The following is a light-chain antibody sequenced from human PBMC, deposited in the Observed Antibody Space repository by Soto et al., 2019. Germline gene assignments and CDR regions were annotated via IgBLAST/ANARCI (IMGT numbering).Light chain of an antibody. CDR2: GAS. CDR1: QSVTSSY. Sequence: EIVLTQSPGTLSLSPGERATLSCRASQSVTSSYLAWYQQKLGQAPRLLIYGASSRATGIPDRFSGSGSGTDFTLTIRSLEPEDFAVYYCQQYGDSPLFGPGTKVDIK. V-gene: IGKV3-20*01. CDR3: QQYGDSPL. J-gene: IGKJ3*01.